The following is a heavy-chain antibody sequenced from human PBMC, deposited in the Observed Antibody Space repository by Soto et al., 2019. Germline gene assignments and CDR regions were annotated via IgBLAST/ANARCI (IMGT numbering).Heavy chain of an antibody. Sequence: GESLKISCKVSGYTFTMFWIGWVRQMPGKGPEYMGIIWPGDSNTRYSPSFQGQVTISADKSINTAYLQWSRLKASDTAMYYCARVGDRTTGWYAPFDYWGQGTLVTVSS. D-gene: IGHD6-19*01. V-gene: IGHV5-51*01. CDR2: IWPGDSNT. J-gene: IGHJ4*02. CDR3: ARVGDRTTGWYAPFDY. CDR1: GYTFTMFW.